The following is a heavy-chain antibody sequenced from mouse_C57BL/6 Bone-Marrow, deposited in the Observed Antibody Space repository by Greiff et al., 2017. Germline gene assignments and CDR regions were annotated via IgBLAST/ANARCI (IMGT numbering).Heavy chain of an antibody. J-gene: IGHJ1*03. V-gene: IGHV14-4*01. Sequence: EVKLQQPGAELVRPGASVKLSCTASGFNIKDDCMHWVKQRPEHGLEWIGWIDPENGDTEYDSKFQGKAPITADTSSNTAYLQLSSLTSEDSAVYYCTYYYGSRSWYFDVWGTGTTVTVAS. D-gene: IGHD1-1*01. CDR3: TYYYGSRSWYFDV. CDR2: IDPENGDT. CDR1: GFNIKDDC.